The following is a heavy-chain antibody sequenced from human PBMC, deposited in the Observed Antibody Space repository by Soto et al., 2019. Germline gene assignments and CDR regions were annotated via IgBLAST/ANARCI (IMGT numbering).Heavy chain of an antibody. CDR2: TSYDGNNK. Sequence: QVQLVESGGGVVQPGRSLRLSCAAPRFIFISYGMHWVRQAPGKGLEWLAVTSYDGNNKDYGDTVKGRFTISRDDPKNTPYLQMNSLRPEDTAVYYCASTVDTTMVTWALGNWGQGTLVTVSS. V-gene: IGHV3-30*03. J-gene: IGHJ1*01. CDR1: RFIFISYG. CDR3: ASTVDTTMVTWALGN. D-gene: IGHD5-18*01.